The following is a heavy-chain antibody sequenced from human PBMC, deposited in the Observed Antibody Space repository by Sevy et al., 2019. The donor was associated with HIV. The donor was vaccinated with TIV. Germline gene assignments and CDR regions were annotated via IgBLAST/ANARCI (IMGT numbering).Heavy chain of an antibody. D-gene: IGHD6-13*01. CDR1: GFTFSNFG. J-gene: IGHJ4*02. Sequence: GGSLRLSCTASGFTFSNFGMHWVRQVPGKGLEWVTFIRYDGSDKYYAASVKGRFTISRDDSKNTLYLQMDSLRAEDMAMCYCAKDLAGPGRRYFDYWGQGTLVTVSS. CDR3: AKDLAGPGRRYFDY. CDR2: IRYDGSDK. V-gene: IGHV3-30*02.